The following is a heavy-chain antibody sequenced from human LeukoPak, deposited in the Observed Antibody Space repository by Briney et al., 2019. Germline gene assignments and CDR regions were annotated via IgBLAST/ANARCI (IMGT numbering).Heavy chain of an antibody. Sequence: GGSLRLSCAASGFTFSSYWMSWVRQAPGKGLQSVAHISQDVSHKYYVDSVKGRFTISRDNAKNSLHPEMNSLRAEDTALYYCARVGYNGWNFENWGQGTLVTVSS. CDR1: GFTFSSYW. CDR2: ISQDVSHK. D-gene: IGHD5-12*01. J-gene: IGHJ4*02. V-gene: IGHV3-7*01. CDR3: ARVGYNGWNFEN.